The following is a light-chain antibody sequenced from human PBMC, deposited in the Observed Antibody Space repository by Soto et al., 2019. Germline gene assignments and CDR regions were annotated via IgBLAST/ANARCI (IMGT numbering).Light chain of an antibody. Sequence: EIVLTQSPATLSLSPGERATLSCRASPSVRSYLAWYQQKAGQAPRLLIYDASNRATGIPARFSGSGSGTDFTLTISRLEPEDFAVYYCQQRSNWPWTFGQGTKVEIK. CDR2: DAS. V-gene: IGKV3-11*01. CDR3: QQRSNWPWT. J-gene: IGKJ1*01. CDR1: PSVRSY.